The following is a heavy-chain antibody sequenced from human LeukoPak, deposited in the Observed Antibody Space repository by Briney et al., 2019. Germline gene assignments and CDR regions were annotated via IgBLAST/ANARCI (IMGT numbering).Heavy chain of an antibody. J-gene: IGHJ4*02. CDR3: AKESQTYYDIMTGYPNYYFDY. CDR1: KFTFSTFA. V-gene: IGHV3-23*01. D-gene: IGHD3-9*01. CDR2: ISGSGANT. Sequence: GGSLRLSCAASKFTFSTFAMSWVRQAPGEGLEWVSAISGSGANTYYVDSVKGRFTISRDNSTNTLYLEMSSLRSDDTAVYYCAKESQTYYDIMTGYPNYYFDYWGQGTLVTVYS.